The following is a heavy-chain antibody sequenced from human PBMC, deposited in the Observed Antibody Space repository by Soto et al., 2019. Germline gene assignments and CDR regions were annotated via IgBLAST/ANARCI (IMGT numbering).Heavy chain of an antibody. CDR1: GFTFSSYS. J-gene: IGHJ4*02. CDR2: ISSSSSTI. CDR3: ARDIGDYDSSGYYYNY. D-gene: IGHD3-22*01. V-gene: IGHV3-48*01. Sequence: HPGGSLRLSCAASGFTFSSYSMNWVRQAPGKGLEWVSYISSSSSTIYYADSVKGRFTISRDNAKNSLYLQMISLRAEDTAVYYCARDIGDYDSSGYYYNYWGQGTLVTVSS.